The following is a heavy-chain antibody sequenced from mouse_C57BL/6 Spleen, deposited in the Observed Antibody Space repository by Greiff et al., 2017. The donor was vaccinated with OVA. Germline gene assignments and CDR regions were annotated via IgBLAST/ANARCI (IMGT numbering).Heavy chain of an antibody. Sequence: QVQLQQPGAELVKPGASVKLSCKASGYTFTSYWMLWVKQRPGRGLEWIGRIDPNSGGTKYNEKFKSKATLTVDKPSSTAYMQLSSLTSEDSAVYYCAKDYYGSSYVGYFDYWGQGTTLTVSS. J-gene: IGHJ2*01. CDR2: IDPNSGGT. V-gene: IGHV1-72*01. D-gene: IGHD1-1*01. CDR1: GYTFTSYW. CDR3: AKDYYGSSYVGYFDY.